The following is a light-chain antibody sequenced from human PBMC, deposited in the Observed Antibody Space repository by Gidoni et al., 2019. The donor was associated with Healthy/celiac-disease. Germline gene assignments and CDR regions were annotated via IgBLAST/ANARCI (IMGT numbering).Light chain of an antibody. CDR2: GAS. J-gene: IGKJ1*01. CDR1: QSVSSN. V-gene: IGKV3-15*01. Sequence: EIVMTQSPATLSVSPGVRATLSCRASQSVSSNLAWYQQKPGQAPRLLIYGASTRATGIPARFSGSGSGTEFTLTISSLQSEDFAVYYCQQYNNWPTLTFGQGTKVEIK. CDR3: QQYNNWPTLT.